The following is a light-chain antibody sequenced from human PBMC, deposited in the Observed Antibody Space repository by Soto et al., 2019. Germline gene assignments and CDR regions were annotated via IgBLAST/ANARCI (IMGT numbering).Light chain of an antibody. CDR1: QDISSY. J-gene: IGKJ4*01. Sequence: DIQLTQSPSFLSAPVGDRVTITCRASQDISSYLDWYQQKPGKAPKLLIYTASTLHSGVPSRFSGSGSGTEFTLTISSLQPEDFATYYCQQLNSYTFGGGTKVDIK. CDR2: TAS. V-gene: IGKV1-9*01. CDR3: QQLNSYT.